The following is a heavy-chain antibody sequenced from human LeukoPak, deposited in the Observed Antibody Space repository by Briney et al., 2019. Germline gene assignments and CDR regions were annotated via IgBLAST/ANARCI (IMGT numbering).Heavy chain of an antibody. CDR3: ARPSEQWLVPAAFDI. CDR1: GFTFSSYA. Sequence: GGSLRLSCAASGFTFSSYAMHWVRQAPGKGLEWVAVISYDGSNKYYADSAKGRFTISRDNSKNTLYLQMNSLRAEDTAVYYCARPSEQWLVPAAFDIWGQGTMVTVSS. D-gene: IGHD6-19*01. V-gene: IGHV3-30-3*01. CDR2: ISYDGSNK. J-gene: IGHJ3*02.